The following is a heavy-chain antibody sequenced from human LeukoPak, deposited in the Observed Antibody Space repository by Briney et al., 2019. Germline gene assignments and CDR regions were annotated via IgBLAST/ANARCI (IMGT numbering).Heavy chain of an antibody. CDR3: ARVRVGFDY. Sequence: SETLSLTCTVSGGSISSYYWSWIRQPPGRGLEWIGYIYYSGSTNYNPSLKSRVTISVDTSKNQFSLKLSSVTAADTAVYYCARVRVGFDYWGQGILVTVSS. CDR1: GGSISSYY. CDR2: IYYSGST. D-gene: IGHD3-10*01. J-gene: IGHJ4*02. V-gene: IGHV4-59*01.